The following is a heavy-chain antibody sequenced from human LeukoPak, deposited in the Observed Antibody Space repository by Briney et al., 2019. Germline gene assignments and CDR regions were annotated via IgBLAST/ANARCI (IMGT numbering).Heavy chain of an antibody. J-gene: IGHJ3*02. CDR1: GGSISSGAYY. CDR2: IYYSGRT. CDR3: ARGKYYGSGSYDAFDI. D-gene: IGHD3-10*01. V-gene: IGHV4-31*03. Sequence: PSETLSLTCTVSGGSISSGAYYWSWIRQYPGKGLEWIGCIYYSGRTYYNPSLKSRLTISADTSRTQFSLNLKSVTAADTAVYYCARGKYYGSGSYDAFDIWGQGKMVTVSS.